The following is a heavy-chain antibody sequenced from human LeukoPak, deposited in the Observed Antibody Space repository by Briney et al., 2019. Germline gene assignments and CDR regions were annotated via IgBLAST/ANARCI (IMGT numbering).Heavy chain of an antibody. Sequence: GGSLRLSCAASGFTFSNYNMCWVRQAPGKGLEWVSSISSTSEHIYYADSVKGRFTISRDNAKNSLYLQMNSLRAEDTAVYYCARAPYGSGYGMDVWGQGTTVTVSS. J-gene: IGHJ6*02. CDR2: ISSTSEHI. CDR3: ARAPYGSGYGMDV. CDR1: GFTFSNYN. V-gene: IGHV3-21*01. D-gene: IGHD3-10*01.